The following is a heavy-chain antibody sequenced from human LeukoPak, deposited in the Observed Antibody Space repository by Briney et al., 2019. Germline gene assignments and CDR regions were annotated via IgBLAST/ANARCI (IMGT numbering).Heavy chain of an antibody. CDR1: GGSFSSYY. J-gene: IGHJ5*02. D-gene: IGHD2-15*01. CDR2: INHSGST. V-gene: IGHV4-34*01. Sequence: PSETLSLTCAVYGGSFSSYYWSWIRQPPGKGLEWIGEINHSGSTNYNPSLKSRVTISVDTSKNQFSLKLSSVTAADTAVYYCARHRSPFWFDPWGQGTLVTVSS. CDR3: ARHRSPFWFDP.